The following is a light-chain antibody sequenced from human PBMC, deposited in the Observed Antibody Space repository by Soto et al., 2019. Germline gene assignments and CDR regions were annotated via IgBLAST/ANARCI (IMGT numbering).Light chain of an antibody. V-gene: IGKV1-9*01. CDR1: QGISTY. J-gene: IGKJ5*01. CDR3: QQLLSYPIT. CDR2: AAS. Sequence: DIQLTQSPSFLSASVGDRVTITWRASQGISTYLAWYQQKPGKAPKLLIYAASTLQSGVPLSFSGSGSGTSFTLTISSLQPEDFATYYCQQLLSYPITFGQGTRLEIK.